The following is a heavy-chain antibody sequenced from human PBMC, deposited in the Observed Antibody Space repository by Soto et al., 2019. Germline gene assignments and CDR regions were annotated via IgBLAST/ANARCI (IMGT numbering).Heavy chain of an antibody. CDR2: IYYSGTT. CDR1: GDSISSGDYY. J-gene: IGHJ6*02. D-gene: IGHD3-16*01. CDR3: ARDWNYVRGYNMDV. V-gene: IGHV4-30-4*01. Sequence: QVQLQESGPGLVKPSQTLSLTCTVSGDSISSGDYYWTWIRQPPGKGLEWIGYIYYSGTTYYNPSLKSRVTISVHTSNNQFSLKLTSVTAADTAVYYCARDWNYVRGYNMDVWGQGTTATVSS.